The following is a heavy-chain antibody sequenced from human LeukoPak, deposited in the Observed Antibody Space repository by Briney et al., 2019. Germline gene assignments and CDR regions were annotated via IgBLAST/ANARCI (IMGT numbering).Heavy chain of an antibody. V-gene: IGHV3-7*01. J-gene: IGHJ4*02. CDR3: ARGGGDS. CDR1: GFTFSTSW. Sequence: GGSLRLSCAASGFTFSTSWMSWVRQAPGKGLEWVAMITQEESERYYVDSVKGRFIISRDNVKSSLYLQMNSLRAEDTAVYYSARGGGDSWGQGTLVTVSS. CDR2: ITQEESER. D-gene: IGHD3-3*01.